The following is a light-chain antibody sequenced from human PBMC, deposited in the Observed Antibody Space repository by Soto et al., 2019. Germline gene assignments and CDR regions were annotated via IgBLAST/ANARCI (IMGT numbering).Light chain of an antibody. J-gene: IGKJ1*01. V-gene: IGKV1-5*03. CDR3: KDYDSYSEM. Sequence: DIPMTQSPSTLSGSVGDRVTITCRASQTISSWLAWYQQKPGKAPKLLIYKASTLKSGVPSRFSGSGSGKEFNLTISSMERDDVATYYCKDYDSYSEMLGEGTKVDIK. CDR1: QTISSW. CDR2: KAS.